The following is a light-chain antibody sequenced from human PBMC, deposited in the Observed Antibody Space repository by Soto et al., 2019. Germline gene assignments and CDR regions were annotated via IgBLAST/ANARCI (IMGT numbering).Light chain of an antibody. V-gene: IGKV1-27*01. CDR3: QKYNSAPPFT. CDR2: AAS. J-gene: IGKJ3*01. CDR1: QGISNY. Sequence: DIQMTQSPSSLSASVGDRVTITCRASQGISNYLAWYQQKPGKVPKLLIYAASTLQSGVPSRFSGSGCGTDFTLPISSLQPEDVATYYCQKYNSAPPFTFGPGTKVDIK.